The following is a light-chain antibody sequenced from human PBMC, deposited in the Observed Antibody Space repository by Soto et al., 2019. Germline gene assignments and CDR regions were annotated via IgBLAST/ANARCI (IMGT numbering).Light chain of an antibody. V-gene: IGKV3-15*01. CDR3: QQYNTWPAEIT. Sequence: EIVMTQSPATLSVSPGERVTPSCRASQSITRNLAWYQHKPGQSPRLLTYGASGRATGMPDRFSGGGSGAEYTLTISSMQSEDSAVYYCQQYNTWPAEITFGQETRLEIK. J-gene: IGKJ5*01. CDR2: GAS. CDR1: QSITRN.